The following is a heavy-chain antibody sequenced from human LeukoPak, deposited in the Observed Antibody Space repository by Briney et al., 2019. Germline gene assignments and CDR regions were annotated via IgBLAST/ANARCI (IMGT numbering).Heavy chain of an antibody. D-gene: IGHD3-10*01. Sequence: SETLSLTCAVSGGSISSSNWWSWVRQPPGKGXXXXXXXYHSGSTNYNPSLKSRVTISVDKSKNQFSLKLSSVTAADTAVYYCARRGATMVRGVMIDYWGQGTLVTVSS. CDR1: GGSISSSNW. V-gene: IGHV4-4*02. CDR2: XYHSGST. J-gene: IGHJ4*02. CDR3: ARRGATMVRGVMIDY.